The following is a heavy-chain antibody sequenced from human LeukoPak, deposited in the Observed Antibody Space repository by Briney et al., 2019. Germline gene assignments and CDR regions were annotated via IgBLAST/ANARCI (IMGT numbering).Heavy chain of an antibody. V-gene: IGHV3-23*01. CDR3: AKDLGIKWDIVVVPAAHNWFDP. Sequence: GGSLRLSCAASGFTFSSYAMSWVRQASGKGLEWVSAISGSGGSTYYADSVKGRFTISRDNSKNTLYLQMNSLRAEDTAVYYCAKDLGIKWDIVVVPAAHNWFDPWGQGTLVTVSS. D-gene: IGHD2-2*01. J-gene: IGHJ5*02. CDR2: ISGSGGST. CDR1: GFTFSSYA.